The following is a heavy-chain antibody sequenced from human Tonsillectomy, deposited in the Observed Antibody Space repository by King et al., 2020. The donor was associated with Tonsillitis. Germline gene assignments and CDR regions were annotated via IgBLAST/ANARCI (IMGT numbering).Heavy chain of an antibody. CDR2: IYYSGST. V-gene: IGHV4-39*01. CDR1: GGSISSSSYY. D-gene: IGHD6-19*01. J-gene: IGHJ4*02. CDR3: ASHRPGWIPFDY. Sequence: QLQESGPGLVKPSETLSLTCTVSGGSISSSSYYWGWIRQPPGKGLEWIGSIYYSGSTYYNPSLKSRVTISVDTSKNQFSLNLNSVTAADTAVYYCASHRPGWIPFDYWGQGTLVTVSS.